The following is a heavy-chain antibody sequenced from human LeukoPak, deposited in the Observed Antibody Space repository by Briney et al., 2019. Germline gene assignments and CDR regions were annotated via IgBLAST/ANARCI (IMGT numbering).Heavy chain of an antibody. Sequence: GGSLRLSCAASGFTFSSYSMNWVRQAPGKGLEWVSSISSSSSYIYYADSVKGRFTISRDNAKNSPYLQMNSLRAEDTAVYYCARDQIVVVVAAFDIWGQGTMVTVSS. CDR1: GFTFSSYS. D-gene: IGHD2-15*01. CDR3: ARDQIVVVVAAFDI. J-gene: IGHJ3*02. V-gene: IGHV3-21*01. CDR2: ISSSSSYI.